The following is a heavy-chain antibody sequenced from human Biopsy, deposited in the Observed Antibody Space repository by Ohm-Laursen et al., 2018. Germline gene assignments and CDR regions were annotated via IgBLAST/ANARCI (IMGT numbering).Heavy chain of an antibody. CDR3: ARDGAGSYRDY. Sequence: SLRLSCAASGFIFDDYAMHWVRQAPGKGLEWVSTISFNSGTIAYADSVKGRFTVSRDNAKNSLYLQMNSLTVEDTAVYYCARDGAGSYRDYWGQGTLATVSS. CDR2: ISFNSGTI. D-gene: IGHD3-16*02. CDR1: GFIFDDYA. V-gene: IGHV3-9*01. J-gene: IGHJ4*02.